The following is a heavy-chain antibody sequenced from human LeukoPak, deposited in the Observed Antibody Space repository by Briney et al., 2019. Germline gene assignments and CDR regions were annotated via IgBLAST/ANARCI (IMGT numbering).Heavy chain of an antibody. CDR2: ISYDGSNK. J-gene: IGHJ6*02. Sequence: GSLRPSCAASGFTFRSYPMHWVRQAPGKGLEWVTVISYDGSNKYYADSVKGRFTISRDNSKNTLYLQMNSLGAEDTAVYYCARDENDSPRHNYYYGMDVWGQGTTVTVSS. CDR3: ARDENDSPRHNYYYGMDV. D-gene: IGHD2-15*01. CDR1: GFTFRSYP. V-gene: IGHV3-30-3*01.